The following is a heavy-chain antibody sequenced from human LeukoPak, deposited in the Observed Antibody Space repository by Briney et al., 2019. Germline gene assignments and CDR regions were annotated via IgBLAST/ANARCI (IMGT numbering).Heavy chain of an antibody. CDR1: GNSISSGDNY. CDR3: ARYVPVKTGPTRASFDY. J-gene: IGHJ4*02. D-gene: IGHD1-1*01. CDR2: IYTSGST. V-gene: IGHV4-61*02. Sequence: SETLSLTCTVSGNSISSGDNYWSWIRQPAGKGLEWIGRIYTSGSTNYNPSLKSRVTISGDTSKNQFSLKLSSVTAADTAVYYCARYVPVKTGPTRASFDYWDQGILVSVSS.